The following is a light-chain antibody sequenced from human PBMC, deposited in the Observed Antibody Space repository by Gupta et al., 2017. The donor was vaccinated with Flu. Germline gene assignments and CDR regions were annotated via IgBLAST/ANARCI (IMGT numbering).Light chain of an antibody. CDR2: GAS. V-gene: IGKV3-15*01. Sequence: EIVMTQSPATLSVSPGERATLSCRASQSVSTNLAWYQQKPGQAPRLLIYGASTRATGIPARFSGSGYGKQFTLTISSRQSEDFAVYYCQQDADWPPDTFGQGTKMEIK. J-gene: IGKJ2*01. CDR3: QQDADWPPDT. CDR1: QSVSTN.